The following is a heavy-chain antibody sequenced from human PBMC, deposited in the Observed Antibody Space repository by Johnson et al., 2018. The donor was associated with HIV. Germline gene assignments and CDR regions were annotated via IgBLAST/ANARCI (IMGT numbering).Heavy chain of an antibody. CDR2: ISWNSGSI. CDR3: AKDISGTTFAFDI. D-gene: IGHD1-7*01. CDR1: GFTFSSYA. J-gene: IGHJ3*02. Sequence: VQLVESGGGLVQPGGYLRLSCAASGFTFSSYAMHWVRQAPGKGLEWVSGISWNSGSIGYADSVKGRFTISRDNAKNSLYLQMNSLRAEDTALYYCAKDISGTTFAFDIWGQGTMVTVSS. V-gene: IGHV3-9*01.